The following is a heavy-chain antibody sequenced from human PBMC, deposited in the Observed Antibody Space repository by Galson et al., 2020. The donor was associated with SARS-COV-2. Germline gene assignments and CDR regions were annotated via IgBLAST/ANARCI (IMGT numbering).Heavy chain of an antibody. V-gene: IGHV4-59*08. CDR2: IYDFQTI. CDR3: AKLAEGRRTSEDY. CDR1: SGPINYDY. J-gene: IGHJ4*02. Sequence: ETSETLSLTCTVSSGPINYDYRSWIRQSPGKGLEWIGSIYDFQTINYNPSLQSRVTISIDAPNKQFSLKLKSVTAADSAIYYCAKLAEGRRTSEDYWGQGTLVTVSS.